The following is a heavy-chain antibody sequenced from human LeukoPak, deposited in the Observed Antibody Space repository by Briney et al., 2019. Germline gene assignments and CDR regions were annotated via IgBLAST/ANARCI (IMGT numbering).Heavy chain of an antibody. V-gene: IGHV4-30-2*01. J-gene: IGHJ4*02. CDR1: GGSISSGAYY. Sequence: PSQTLSLTCTVSGGSISSGAYYWSWIRQPPGKGLEWIGEINHSGSTNYNPSLKSRVTISVDTSKNQFSLKLSSVTAADTAVYYCASIDLRGIAAPRDYWGQGTLVTVSS. CDR3: ASIDLRGIAAPRDY. CDR2: INHSGST. D-gene: IGHD6-13*01.